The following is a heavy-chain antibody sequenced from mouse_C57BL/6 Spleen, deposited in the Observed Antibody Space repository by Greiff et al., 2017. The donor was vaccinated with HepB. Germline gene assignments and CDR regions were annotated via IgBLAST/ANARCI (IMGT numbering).Heavy chain of an antibody. CDR1: GYTFTSYG. Sequence: EVKLQESGAELVRPGSSVKMSCKTSGYTFTSYGINWVKQRPGQGLEWIGYIYIGNGYTEYNEKFKGKATLTSDTSSSTAYMQLSSLTSEDSAIYFCARSPFYYGSREGAMDYWGQGTSVTVSS. CDR3: ARSPFYYGSREGAMDY. CDR2: IYIGNGYT. J-gene: IGHJ4*01. D-gene: IGHD1-1*01. V-gene: IGHV1-58*01.